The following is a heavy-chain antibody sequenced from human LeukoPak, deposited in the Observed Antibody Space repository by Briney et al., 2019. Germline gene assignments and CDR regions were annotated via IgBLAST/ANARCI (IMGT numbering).Heavy chain of an antibody. CDR3: ARGPMIVVNWFDP. D-gene: IGHD3-22*01. V-gene: IGHV3-23*01. CDR2: ISHDSIDT. J-gene: IGHJ5*02. Sequence: GDSLRLSCAASGFAFSGFGMSWVRQAPGKGLEWVATISHDSIDTHYIDSVKGRFRISRDNNEGTLDLQMNSLRAEDTAVYYCARGPMIVVNWFDPWGQGTLVTVSS. CDR1: GFAFSGFG.